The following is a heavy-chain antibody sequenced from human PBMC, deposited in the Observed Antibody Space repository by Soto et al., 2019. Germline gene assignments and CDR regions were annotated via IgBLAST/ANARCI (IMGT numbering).Heavy chain of an antibody. V-gene: IGHV3-7*01. Sequence: EVQLVESGGGLVQPGGSLRLSCAASGFTFSGYWMSWVRQAPGKGLEWVANIKQDGRDKYYLDSVKGRFTISRDNAKNSLYLQMNSPKAEDTAVYYCARDLLGSGWYAYYFDYWGQGTLVTVSS. CDR1: GFTFSGYW. J-gene: IGHJ4*02. D-gene: IGHD6-19*01. CDR2: IKQDGRDK. CDR3: ARDLLGSGWYAYYFDY.